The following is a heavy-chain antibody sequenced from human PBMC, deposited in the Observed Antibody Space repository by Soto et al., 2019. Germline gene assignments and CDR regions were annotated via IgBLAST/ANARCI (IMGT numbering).Heavy chain of an antibody. V-gene: IGHV3-33*06. CDR3: AKSYCSGGSCSLDY. J-gene: IGHJ4*02. Sequence: QVQLVESGGGVVQPGRSLRLSCAASGFTFSNYYMHWVRQAPGKGLEWLAVVWYDGSSKYSGDSVKGRFTISRDNSKNTLYLQMDSLRAEDTAVYYCAKSYCSGGSCSLDYWGQGTLVTASS. CDR1: GFTFSNYY. D-gene: IGHD2-15*01. CDR2: VWYDGSSK.